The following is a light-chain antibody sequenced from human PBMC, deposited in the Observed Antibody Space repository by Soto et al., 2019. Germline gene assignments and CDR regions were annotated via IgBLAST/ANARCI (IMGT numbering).Light chain of an antibody. Sequence: QSVLTQPPSASGTPGQRVTISCSGSSSNFGSNTVNWYQQLPGTAPKLLIYSNNQRPSGVPDRFSGPKSGTSASLAISGLQSEDEADYYCAPWDDSLNGLYVFGTGTKVTVL. CDR1: SSNFGSNT. J-gene: IGLJ1*01. V-gene: IGLV1-44*01. CDR3: APWDDSLNGLYV. CDR2: SNN.